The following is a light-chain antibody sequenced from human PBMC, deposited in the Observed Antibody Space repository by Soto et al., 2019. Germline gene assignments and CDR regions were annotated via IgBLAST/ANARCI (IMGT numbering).Light chain of an antibody. J-gene: IGLJ2*01. V-gene: IGLV1-47*02. CDR1: SSDVGGYNY. CDR2: SNN. CDR3: AAWDDSLSGVV. Sequence: QSALTQPASVSGSPGQSITISCTGTSSDVGGYNYVSWYQQHPGKAPKLLIYSNNQRPSGVPDRFSGSKSGTSASLAISGLRSEDEADYYCAAWDDSLSGVVFGGGTKVTVL.